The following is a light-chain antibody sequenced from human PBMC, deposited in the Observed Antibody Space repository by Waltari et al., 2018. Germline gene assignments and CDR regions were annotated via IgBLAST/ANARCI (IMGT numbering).Light chain of an antibody. V-gene: IGLV4-69*01. CDR1: RGHSGNI. CDR3: QTGGHGTWV. Sequence: QLVLTQSPSASASLGAPVKLTCPLRRGHSGNIIAWLQKKPEKGPRYLMKVNSDGSHTKGDEIPARFSGSSSGAERYLTISSLQSEDEADYYCQTGGHGTWVFGGGTKLTVL. CDR2: VNSDGSH. J-gene: IGLJ3*02.